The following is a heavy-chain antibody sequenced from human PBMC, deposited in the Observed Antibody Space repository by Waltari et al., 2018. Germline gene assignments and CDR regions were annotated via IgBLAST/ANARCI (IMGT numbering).Heavy chain of an antibody. J-gene: IGHJ6*02. CDR2: ITSSSTYT. Sequence: EVQLVESGGGLVKPGGSLRLSCAASGLTFRSYTMNWVRQAPGKGLEWVSSITSSSTYTYYADSVKGRFTISRDNARNSLFVEMKSLRAEDTAVYYCARDLGSRGPRGMDVWGQGTTVIVS. CDR3: ARDLGSRGPRGMDV. CDR1: GLTFRSYT. V-gene: IGHV3-21*01. D-gene: IGHD2-2*01.